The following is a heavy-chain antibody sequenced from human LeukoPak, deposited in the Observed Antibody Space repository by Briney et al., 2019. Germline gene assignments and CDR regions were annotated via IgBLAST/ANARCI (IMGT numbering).Heavy chain of an antibody. Sequence: GGSLRLSCAGSGFTFDDYGMSWVRQAPGKGLVWVSRINSDGSSTSYADSVKGRFTISRDNAKNTLYLQMNSLRAEDTAVYYCARTDTAYHWFDPWGQGTLVTVSS. CDR3: ARTDTAYHWFDP. CDR1: GFTFDDYG. J-gene: IGHJ5*02. CDR2: INSDGSST. D-gene: IGHD5-18*01. V-gene: IGHV3-74*01.